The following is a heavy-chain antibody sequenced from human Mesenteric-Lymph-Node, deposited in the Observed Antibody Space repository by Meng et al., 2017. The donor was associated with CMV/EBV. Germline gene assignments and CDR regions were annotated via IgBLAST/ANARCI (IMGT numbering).Heavy chain of an antibody. Sequence: SETLSLTCTVSGGSISSGDYYWSWIRQPPGKGLEWIGYIYYSGSTYYNPSLKSRVTISVDTSKNQFSLKLSSVTAADTAVYYCARSKVPAAIRYFDYWGQGAQVTVSS. CDR2: IYYSGST. CDR1: GGSISSGDYY. D-gene: IGHD2-2*02. V-gene: IGHV4-30-4*02. J-gene: IGHJ4*02. CDR3: ARSKVPAAIRYFDY.